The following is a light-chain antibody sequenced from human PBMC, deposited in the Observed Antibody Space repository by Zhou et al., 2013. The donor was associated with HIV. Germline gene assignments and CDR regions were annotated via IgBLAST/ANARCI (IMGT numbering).Light chain of an antibody. CDR1: QSVTSN. Sequence: IVMTQSPATLSVSPGDRATLSCRASQSVTSNLAWYQQKFGQAPRLLIYGASSRATGIPDRFSGSGSGTDFSLTISRLEPEDFAVYYCQHYGSSLGGCSFGQGTKLEIK. J-gene: IGKJ2*04. V-gene: IGKV3-20*01. CDR3: QHYGSSLGGCS. CDR2: GAS.